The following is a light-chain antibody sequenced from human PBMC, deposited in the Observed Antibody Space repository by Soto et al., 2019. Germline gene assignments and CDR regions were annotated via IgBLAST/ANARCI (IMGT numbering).Light chain of an antibody. V-gene: IGKV1-5*03. J-gene: IGKJ2*01. CDR1: QSISSW. CDR3: QQYSSYPYT. CDR2: KAS. Sequence: DIQMTQSPSTLSASVGDRVTITCRASQSISSWLAWYQQKPGTAPKLLIYKASSLQSGVPSRFSGSGSRTKFTLTISSLQPDDFATYYCQQYSSYPYTFGQGTKLEIK.